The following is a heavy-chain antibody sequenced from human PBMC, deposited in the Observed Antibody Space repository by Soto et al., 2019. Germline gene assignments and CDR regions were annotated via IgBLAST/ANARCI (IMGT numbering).Heavy chain of an antibody. Sequence: QVQLQESGPGLVKPSGTLSLTCAVSGGSISSSNWWSWVRQPPGKGLEWIGEIYHSGSTNYNPSLKSRVTISVDKSKNQFSLKLSSVTAEDTAVYYCARSPDSSGYYPRWYYYGMDVWGQGTTVTVSS. CDR2: IYHSGST. J-gene: IGHJ6*02. V-gene: IGHV4-4*02. CDR1: GGSISSSNW. D-gene: IGHD3-22*01. CDR3: ARSPDSSGYYPRWYYYGMDV.